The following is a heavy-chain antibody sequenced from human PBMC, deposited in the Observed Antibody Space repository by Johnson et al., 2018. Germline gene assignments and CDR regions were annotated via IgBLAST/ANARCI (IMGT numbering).Heavy chain of an antibody. CDR2: IRSNANSYAT. CDR3: TRHAPSIAAAGTPVDV. V-gene: IGHV3-73*01. D-gene: IGHD6-13*01. CDR1: GFTFSGSA. J-gene: IGHJ6*04. Sequence: EVQLLETGGGLVQPGGSLKLSCAASGFTFSGSAMHWVRQASGKGLEWVGSIRSNANSYATADAASVKGRFTISRDDSNNTAYLQMNSLKTEDTAVYYCTRHAPSIAAAGTPVDVWGKGTTVTVSS.